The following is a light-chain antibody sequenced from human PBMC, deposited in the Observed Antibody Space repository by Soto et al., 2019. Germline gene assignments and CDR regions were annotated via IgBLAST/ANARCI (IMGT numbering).Light chain of an antibody. V-gene: IGKV1-5*03. CDR3: QQYNSSSWT. J-gene: IGKJ1*01. Sequence: DIQMTQSPSTLSASVGDRVTITCRASQSISSWLAWYQQKPGKAPKLLIYKASSLESGVPSRFSSSGSWTEFTITISSLQPDDFATYYCQQYNSSSWTFGQGTKVEIK. CDR1: QSISSW. CDR2: KAS.